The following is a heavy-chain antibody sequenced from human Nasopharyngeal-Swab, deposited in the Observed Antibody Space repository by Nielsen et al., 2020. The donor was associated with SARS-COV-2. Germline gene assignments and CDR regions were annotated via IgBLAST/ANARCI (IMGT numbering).Heavy chain of an antibody. CDR3: AREYCSGGSCYSPVGRKRNWFDP. CDR2: IYYSGST. Sequence: SETLSLTCTVSGVSISSYYWSWIRQPPGKGLEWIGYIYYSGSTNYNPSLKSRVTISVDTSKNQFSLKLSSVTAADTAVYYCAREYCSGGSCYSPVGRKRNWFDPWGQGTLVTVSS. D-gene: IGHD2-15*01. J-gene: IGHJ5*02. V-gene: IGHV4-59*13. CDR1: GVSISSYY.